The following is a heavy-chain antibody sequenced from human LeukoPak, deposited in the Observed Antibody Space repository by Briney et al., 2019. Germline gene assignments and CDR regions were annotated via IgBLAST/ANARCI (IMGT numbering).Heavy chain of an antibody. CDR2: ISAYNGNT. V-gene: IGHV1-18*01. CDR3: ARDGYSYGQYYFHY. J-gene: IGHJ4*02. CDR1: GYTFTSYG. D-gene: IGHD5-18*01. Sequence: ASVKVSCKASGYTFTSYGISWVRQAPGQGLEWMGWISAYNGNTNYAQKLQGRVTMTTDTSTSTAYMELRSLRSDDTAVYYCARDGYSYGQYYFHYWGQGTLVTVSS.